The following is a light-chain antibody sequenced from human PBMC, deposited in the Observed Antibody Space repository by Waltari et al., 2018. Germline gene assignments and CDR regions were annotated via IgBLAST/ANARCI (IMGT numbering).Light chain of an antibody. CDR3: QQYNDWPRT. CDR2: GGS. Sequence: EILMTQSPATLSVSPGERATLSCRASQSVSSNLAWYQQKPGQAPRLLIYGGSTRATGIPARVSGSGSGTEFTLTISSLQSEDFAVYNCQQYNDWPRTFGQGSKVEIK. CDR1: QSVSSN. V-gene: IGKV3-15*01. J-gene: IGKJ1*01.